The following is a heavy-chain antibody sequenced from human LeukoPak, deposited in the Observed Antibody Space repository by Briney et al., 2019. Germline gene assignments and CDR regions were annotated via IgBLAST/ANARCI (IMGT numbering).Heavy chain of an antibody. J-gene: IGHJ4*02. CDR1: GGSISPYY. CDR2: IYHNGMT. D-gene: IGHD3-16*01. CDR3: ARHGGSHFLY. Sequence: PSETLSLTCTVSGGSISPYYWSWIRQPPGKGLEWIAYIYHNGMTRYNPSLMSRVTISVDTSRNQFSLMLDSVTAADTAVYYCARHGGSHFLYWGQGTLVTVYS. V-gene: IGHV4-59*08.